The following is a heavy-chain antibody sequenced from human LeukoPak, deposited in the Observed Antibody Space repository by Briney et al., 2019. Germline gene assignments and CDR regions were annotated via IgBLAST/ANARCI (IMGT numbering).Heavy chain of an antibody. CDR1: GYTFTNYG. CDR3: ARDRRVTTATTRDYYYMDV. J-gene: IGHJ6*03. D-gene: IGHD4-11*01. Sequence: ASVTVSCKASGYTFTNYGISWVRQAPGQGLEWMGWISAYNGNRNYAQKLQGRVTMTTDTSTSTAYMELRSLRSDDTAVYYCARDRRVTTATTRDYYYMDVWGKGTTVTVSS. CDR2: ISAYNGNR. V-gene: IGHV1-18*01.